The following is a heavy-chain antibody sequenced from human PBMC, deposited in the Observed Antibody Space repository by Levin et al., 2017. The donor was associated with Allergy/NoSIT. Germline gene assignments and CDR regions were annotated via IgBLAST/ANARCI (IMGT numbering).Heavy chain of an antibody. J-gene: IGHJ4*02. Sequence: GESLKISCTASGFTFSSYAMSWVRQAPGKGLEWVSAISGSGGSTYYADSVKGRFTISRDNSKNTLYLQMNSLRAEDTAVYYCAKSKGSGWYLNWGQGTLVTVSS. V-gene: IGHV3-23*01. CDR2: ISGSGGST. CDR1: GFTFSSYA. D-gene: IGHD6-19*01. CDR3: AKSKGSGWYLN.